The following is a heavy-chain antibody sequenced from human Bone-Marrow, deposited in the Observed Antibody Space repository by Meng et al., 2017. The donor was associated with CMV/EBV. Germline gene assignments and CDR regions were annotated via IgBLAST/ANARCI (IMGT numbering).Heavy chain of an antibody. V-gene: IGHV3-30*19. J-gene: IGHJ6*01. CDR3: ARDRESDNSAYYYYYYYYDMSV. CDR1: GFTFSSYG. Sequence: GESLKISCTASGFTFSSYGMHLVRQAPGKGLEWVAVISYDGNTKYYADSVKGRFTISRDNSKNTLYLQMNSLRAEDTAVFYCARDRESDNSAYYYYYYYYDMSVWGQGTTVTVSS. CDR2: ISYDGNTK. D-gene: IGHD3-22*01.